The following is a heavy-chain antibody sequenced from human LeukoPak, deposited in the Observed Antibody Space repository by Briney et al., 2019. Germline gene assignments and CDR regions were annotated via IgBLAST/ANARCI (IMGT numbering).Heavy chain of an antibody. CDR1: GFTFSSYS. Sequence: GGSLRLSCAASGFTFSSYSMNWVRQAPGKGLEWVSSISSSSYIYYADSVKGRFTISRDNAKNSLYLQMNSLRAEDTAVYYCARDGGASSSFGGVYFDYWGQGTLVTVSS. CDR3: ARDGGASSSFGGVYFDY. J-gene: IGHJ4*02. D-gene: IGHD3-16*01. V-gene: IGHV3-21*01. CDR2: ISSSSYI.